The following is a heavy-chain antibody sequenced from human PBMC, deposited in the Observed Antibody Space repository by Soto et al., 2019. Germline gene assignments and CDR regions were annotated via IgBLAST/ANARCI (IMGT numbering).Heavy chain of an antibody. V-gene: IGHV3-15*01. J-gene: IGHJ4*02. CDR3: TTAEYNWNYVPFDY. CDR2: IKSKTDGGTT. CDR1: GFTFSNAW. Sequence: PGGSLRLSCAASGFTFSNAWMSWVRQAPGKGLEWVGRIKSKTDGGTTDYAAPVKGRFTISRDDSKNTLYLQMNSLKTEDTAVYYCTTAEYNWNYVPFDYWGQGTQVTVSS. D-gene: IGHD1-7*01.